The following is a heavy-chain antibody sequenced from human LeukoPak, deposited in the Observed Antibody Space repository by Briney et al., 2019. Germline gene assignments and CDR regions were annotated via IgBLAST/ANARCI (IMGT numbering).Heavy chain of an antibody. CDR1: GGSISSGGNF. V-gene: IGHV4-31*03. J-gene: IGHJ4*02. D-gene: IGHD3-10*02. CDR3: AREGGYVERTLDS. CDR2: IYNSGRT. Sequence: SETLSLTCTVSGGSISSGGNFWTWIRQHPGKGLEWIWYIYNSGRTYYNPSLKSRVTISLDTSKNQFSLKLSSVTAADTAVYYCAREGGYVERTLDSWGQGTLVTVSP.